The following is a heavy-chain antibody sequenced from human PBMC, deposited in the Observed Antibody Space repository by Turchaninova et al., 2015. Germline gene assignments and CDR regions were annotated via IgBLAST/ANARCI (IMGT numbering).Heavy chain of an antibody. Sequence: QVQLQQWGAGLLKPSETLSLTGTGYSGSFSDYHWGWIRQPPGKGLEWIGEINHGGNTIYNPSLKSRVTMSLDTSNNQFSLKLSSVTAADTAVYYCATGPDSAKTGYWGQGTLVTVSS. V-gene: IGHV4-34*02. CDR3: ATGPDSAKTGY. CDR2: INHGGNT. D-gene: IGHD3-9*01. CDR1: SGSFSDYH. J-gene: IGHJ4*02.